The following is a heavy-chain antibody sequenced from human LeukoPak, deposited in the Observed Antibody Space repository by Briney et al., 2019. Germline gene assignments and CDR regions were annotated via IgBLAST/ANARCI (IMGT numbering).Heavy chain of an antibody. CDR3: AKDSSSRGWYFEH. CDR2: FDPEDGET. D-gene: IGHD6-19*01. CDR1: GYTLTELS. V-gene: IGHV1-24*01. J-gene: IGHJ4*02. Sequence: ASVKVSCKVSGYTLTELSMHWVRQAPGKGLEWMGGFDPEDGETIYAQKFQGRVTMTEDTSTDTAYMELSSLRSEDTAVYFCAKDSSSRGWYFEHWGQGTLVTVSS.